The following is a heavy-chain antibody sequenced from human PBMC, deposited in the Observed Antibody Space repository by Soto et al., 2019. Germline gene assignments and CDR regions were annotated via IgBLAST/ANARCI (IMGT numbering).Heavy chain of an antibody. CDR3: VRRVSGNYDY. CDR2: ISSNGGTT. CDR1: GLTFSSYD. V-gene: IGHV3-64*01. J-gene: IGHJ4*02. Sequence: EVQLAESGGGMVQPGGSLRLSCVASGLTFSSYDMHWVRQAPGKGLEYVSSISSNGGTTYYGKSVKGRFTISRDNSKNTLYLQMASLRAEDMAVYYCVRRVSGNYDYWGQGTLVTVSS. D-gene: IGHD1-7*01.